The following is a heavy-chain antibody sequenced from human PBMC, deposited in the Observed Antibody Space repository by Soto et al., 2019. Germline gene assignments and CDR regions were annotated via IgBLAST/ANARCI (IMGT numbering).Heavy chain of an antibody. CDR3: AREDGVVGSSSAFDH. CDR1: GFTFSTYT. V-gene: IGHV3-21*01. J-gene: IGHJ4*02. Sequence: EVQVVESGGGLVKPGGSLRLSCVFSGFTFSTYTMNWVRQAPGKGLEWVSSINGRSNYVYYADSVKGRFTISRDNAKNSLYLQMSTLRAEDTAMCYCAREDGVVGSSSAFDHWGLGTLVTVSS. D-gene: IGHD1-26*01. CDR2: INGRSNYV.